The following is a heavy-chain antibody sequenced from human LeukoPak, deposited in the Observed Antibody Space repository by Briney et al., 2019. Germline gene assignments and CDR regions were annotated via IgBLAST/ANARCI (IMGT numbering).Heavy chain of an antibody. V-gene: IGHV3-23*01. Sequence: GGSLRLSCAASGFTFSSYAMSWVRQAPGKGLEWVSAISGSGGSTYYADSVKGRFTTSRDNSKNTLYLQMNSLRAEDTAVYYCAKEVSSGWPYYYYYGVDVWGQGTTVTVSS. CDR2: ISGSGGST. D-gene: IGHD6-19*01. CDR1: GFTFSSYA. J-gene: IGHJ6*02. CDR3: AKEVSSGWPYYYYYGVDV.